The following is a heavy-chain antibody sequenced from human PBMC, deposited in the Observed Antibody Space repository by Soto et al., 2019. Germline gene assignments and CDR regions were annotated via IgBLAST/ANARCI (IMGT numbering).Heavy chain of an antibody. CDR1: GFTFSYYT. V-gene: IGHV3-30-3*01. D-gene: IGHD5-18*01. CDR3: ARSTLDTTMGGLIDY. CDR2: ISYDGSNK. J-gene: IGHJ4*02. Sequence: PGGSLRLSCAASGFTFSYYTIHWVRQAPGKGLEWVAVISYDGSNKYYADSVKGRFTISRDNSNDTLYLQMNSLRADDTAVYYCARSTLDTTMGGLIDYWSQGTLVTVSS.